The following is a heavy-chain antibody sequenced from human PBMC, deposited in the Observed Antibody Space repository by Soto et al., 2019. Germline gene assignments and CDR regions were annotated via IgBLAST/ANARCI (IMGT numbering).Heavy chain of an antibody. V-gene: IGHV3-15*01. CDR2: IRSKTEVGAA. CDR1: GFTFSNAW. CDR3: TTDGADTAGVDAFDI. J-gene: IGHJ3*02. D-gene: IGHD3-10*01. Sequence: PGGSLRLSFAASGFTFSNAWMSWVRQAPGKGLEWGGRIRSKTEVGAADYAALVKGRFTISRDDSKNTRYLQMNSLKTEDTAVYYCTTDGADTAGVDAFDIWGQGTVVTVSS.